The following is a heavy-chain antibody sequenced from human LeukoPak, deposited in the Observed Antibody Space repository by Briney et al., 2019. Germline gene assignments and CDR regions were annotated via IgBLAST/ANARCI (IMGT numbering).Heavy chain of an antibody. CDR3: AKDHLYYFDY. CDR2: ISYDGSNK. V-gene: IGHV3-30*18. J-gene: IGHJ4*02. Sequence: GGSLRLSCAASGFTFSSYGMHWVRQAPGKGLEWVAVISYDGSNKYYADSVKGRFTISRDNSKNTPYLQMNSLRAEDTAVYYCAKDHLYYFDYWGQGTLVTVSS. CDR1: GFTFSSYG.